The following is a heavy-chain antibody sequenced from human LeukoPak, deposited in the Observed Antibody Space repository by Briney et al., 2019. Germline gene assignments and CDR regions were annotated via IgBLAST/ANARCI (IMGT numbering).Heavy chain of an antibody. CDR1: GFTFSSYA. J-gene: IGHJ4*02. Sequence: GGSLRLSCAASGFTFSSYAMHWVRQAPGKGLEWVSGISWNSGSIGYADSVKGRFTISRDNAKNSLYVQMNSLRAEDTVLYYCAKDRDSSGWYASIDYWGQGTLVTVSS. D-gene: IGHD6-19*01. CDR3: AKDRDSSGWYASIDY. V-gene: IGHV3-9*01. CDR2: ISWNSGSI.